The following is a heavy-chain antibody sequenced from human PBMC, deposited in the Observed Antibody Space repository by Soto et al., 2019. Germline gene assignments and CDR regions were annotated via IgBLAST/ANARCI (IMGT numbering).Heavy chain of an antibody. J-gene: IGHJ5*02. CDR1: RDTFGRLN. CDR3: SRDPAIVYKSASVGFDT. D-gene: IGHD2-15*01. V-gene: IGHV1-69*13. CDR2: IKPISGIT. Sequence: SVRFSCRASRDTFGRLNINLVRQAPGQGLVRMGGIKPISGITNYAQRFQGRVTFTADASTSTVFLELISLRSEDAAMHYYSRDPAIVYKSASVGFDTCGLGTLVPISA.